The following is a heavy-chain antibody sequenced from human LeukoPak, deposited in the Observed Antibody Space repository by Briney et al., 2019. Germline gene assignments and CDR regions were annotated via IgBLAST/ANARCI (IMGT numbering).Heavy chain of an antibody. D-gene: IGHD1-1*01. J-gene: IGHJ6*03. CDR3: ARGRVSSSTWYSTYYYYFYMDV. CDR1: DDSITMYY. CDR2: VDHTGST. V-gene: IGHV4-59*01. Sequence: SETLSLTCSVSDDSITMYYWTWIRQPPWKGLEWIGYVDHTGSTNFNPSLNGRVSISRDTTKNLFSLRLRSVTAADTAVYFCARGRVSSSTWYSTYYYYFYMDVWGKGTTVTVSS.